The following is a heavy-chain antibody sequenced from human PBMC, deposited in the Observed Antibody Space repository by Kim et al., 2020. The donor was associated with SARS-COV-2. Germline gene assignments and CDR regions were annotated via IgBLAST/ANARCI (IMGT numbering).Heavy chain of an antibody. CDR2: ISWNSGSI. J-gene: IGHJ4*02. Sequence: GGSLRLSCAASGFTIDDYAMHWVRQAPGKGLEWVSGISWNSGSIGYADSVKGRFTISRDNAKNSLYLQMNSRRAEDTALYYCAKDRASYGSGSSTATSFYYWGQGTLVTVSS. CDR3: AKDRASYGSGSSTATSFYY. CDR1: GFTIDDYA. D-gene: IGHD3-10*01. V-gene: IGHV3-9*01.